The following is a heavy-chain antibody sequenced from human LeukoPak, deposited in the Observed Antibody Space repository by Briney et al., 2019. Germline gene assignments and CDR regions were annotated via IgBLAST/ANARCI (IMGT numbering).Heavy chain of an antibody. CDR2: IYHSGST. D-gene: IGHD6-13*01. CDR3: ARFSSSWFDY. V-gene: IGHV4-30-2*01. Sequence: SETLSLTCAVSGGSLSSGGYSWSWIRQPPGKGLEWIGYIYHSGSTYYNPSLKSRVTISVDRSKNQFSLKLSSVTAADTAVYYCARFSSSWFDYWGQGTLVTVSS. J-gene: IGHJ4*02. CDR1: GGSLSSGGYS.